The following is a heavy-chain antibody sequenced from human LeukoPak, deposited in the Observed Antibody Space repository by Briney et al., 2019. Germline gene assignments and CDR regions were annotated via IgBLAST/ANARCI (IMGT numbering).Heavy chain of an antibody. J-gene: IGHJ4*02. D-gene: IGHD2-2*01. CDR2: IYYSGSP. CDR3: ARPQGYQLLDFEY. V-gene: IGHV4-39*01. CDR1: GGSICSSSYY. Sequence: SETLSLTCTVSGGSICSSSYYWGWIRQPPGKGLGWYGCIYYSGSPYYNPALKSRVPISVHTSKNQFSLKLSSVTAADTAVYYCARPQGYQLLDFEYWGQGTLVTVSS.